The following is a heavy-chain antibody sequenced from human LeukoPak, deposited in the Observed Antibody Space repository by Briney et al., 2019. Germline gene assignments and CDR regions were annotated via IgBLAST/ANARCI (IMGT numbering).Heavy chain of an antibody. V-gene: IGHV3-48*01. J-gene: IGHJ4*02. CDR3: ARDYSTVTTFFDY. D-gene: IGHD4-17*01. Sequence: QPGGSLRLSCAASGFTFKTYNMNWVRQAPGKGLEWVSYITSGGTTIYYADSVKGRFTISRDNAENSLYLQMNSLRAEDTAVYYCARDYSTVTTFFDYWGQGTLVTVSS. CDR1: GFTFKTYN. CDR2: ITSGGTTI.